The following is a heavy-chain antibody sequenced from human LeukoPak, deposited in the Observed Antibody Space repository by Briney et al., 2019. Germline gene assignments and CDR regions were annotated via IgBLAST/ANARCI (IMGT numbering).Heavy chain of an antibody. Sequence: VKVSCKVSGYTFTDYYMHWVQQAPGKGLEWMGLVDHEDGETIYAEKFQGRVTITADTSTDTAYMELSSLRSEDTAVYYCATVRNADGGNSGEAFDIWGQGTMVTVSS. CDR3: ATVRNADGGNSGEAFDI. J-gene: IGHJ3*02. CDR1: GYTFTDYY. V-gene: IGHV1-69-2*01. CDR2: VDHEDGET. D-gene: IGHD4-23*01.